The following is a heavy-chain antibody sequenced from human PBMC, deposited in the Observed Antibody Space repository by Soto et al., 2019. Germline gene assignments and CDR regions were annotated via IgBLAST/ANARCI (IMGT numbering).Heavy chain of an antibody. D-gene: IGHD4-4*01. V-gene: IGHV1-8*01. J-gene: IGHJ6*03. CDR2: MNPNNGNT. CDR3: ARVLKMTTVTHYYYYYMDL. CDR1: GYTFTSYD. Sequence: QVQLVQSGAEVKKPGASVKVSCKTSGYTFTSYDINWVRQAAGQGLEWMGWMNPNNGNTGYAQKFQGRVTMTRNTSESTAYMELNSLRSEDTAVYYCARVLKMTTVTHYYYYYMDLWGKGTTVTVSS.